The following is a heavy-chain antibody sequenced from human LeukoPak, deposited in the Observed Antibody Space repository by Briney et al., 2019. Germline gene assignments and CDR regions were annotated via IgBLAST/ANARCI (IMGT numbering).Heavy chain of an antibody. CDR1: GGSVSSGSYY. Sequence: SETLSLTCTVSGGSVSSGSYYWSWIRQPPGKGLEWIGYIYYSGSTNYNPSLKSRVTISVDTSKNQFSLKLSSVTAADTAVYYCASRYSSSWGTFDYWGQETLVTVSS. J-gene: IGHJ4*02. CDR2: IYYSGST. D-gene: IGHD6-13*01. CDR3: ASRYSSSWGTFDY. V-gene: IGHV4-61*01.